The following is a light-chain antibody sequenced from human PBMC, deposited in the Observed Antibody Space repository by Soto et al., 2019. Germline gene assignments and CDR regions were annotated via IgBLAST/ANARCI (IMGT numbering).Light chain of an antibody. J-gene: IGKJ1*01. CDR1: QSLLYSSDNKNY. CDR2: WAS. Sequence: DIVMTQSPDSLAVSLGERATINCKSSQSLLYSSDNKNYLTWYQQKPGQPPKLLIYWASTRESGVPDRFSGSGSGTDFTLTINSLQAEDVAVYYCHQYSTTPRTFGQGTKVEIK. CDR3: HQYSTTPRT. V-gene: IGKV4-1*01.